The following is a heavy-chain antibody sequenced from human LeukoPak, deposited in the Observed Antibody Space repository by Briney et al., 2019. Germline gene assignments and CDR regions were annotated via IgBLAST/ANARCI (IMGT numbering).Heavy chain of an antibody. Sequence: ASVKVSCKASGYTFTTYYMNWVRQAPGQGLEWMGWITTYNGNTNYAQKFQGRVTMTTDTPTSTAYMEVRSLTSDDTAVYYCARLTSERGFDPWGQGTLVTVSS. CDR3: ARLTSERGFDP. J-gene: IGHJ5*02. CDR2: ITTYNGNT. CDR1: GYTFTTYY. D-gene: IGHD3-10*01. V-gene: IGHV1-18*04.